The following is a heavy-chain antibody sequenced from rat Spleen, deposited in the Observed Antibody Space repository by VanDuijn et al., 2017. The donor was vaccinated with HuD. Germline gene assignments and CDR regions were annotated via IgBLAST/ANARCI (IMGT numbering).Heavy chain of an antibody. Sequence: EVQLVESDGGLVQPGGSLKLSCAASGFAFSDHYVAWVRQGPTKGLEWVATINYDGRSTFYRDSVRDRFTISRDNAKSTLYLQMDSLRSEDTATYYCARHGLNYGSPDYWGQGVMVTVSS. V-gene: IGHV5-29*01. J-gene: IGHJ2*01. CDR3: ARHGLNYGSPDY. CDR2: INYDGRST. CDR1: GFAFSDHY. D-gene: IGHD1-3*01.